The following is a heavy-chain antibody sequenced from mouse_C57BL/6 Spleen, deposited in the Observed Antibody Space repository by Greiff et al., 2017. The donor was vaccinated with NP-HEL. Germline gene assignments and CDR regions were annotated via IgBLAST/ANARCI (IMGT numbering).Heavy chain of an antibody. J-gene: IGHJ2*01. Sequence: QVQLQQPGAELVKPGASVKLSCKASGYTFTSYWMHWVKQRPGQGLEWIGVIHPNSGSTNYNEKFKSKATLTVDKSSSTAYMQLSSLTSEDSAVYYCARGVYSIFDYWGQGTTLTVSS. V-gene: IGHV1-64*01. CDR1: GYTFTSYW. D-gene: IGHD2-5*01. CDR3: ARGVYSIFDY. CDR2: IHPNSGST.